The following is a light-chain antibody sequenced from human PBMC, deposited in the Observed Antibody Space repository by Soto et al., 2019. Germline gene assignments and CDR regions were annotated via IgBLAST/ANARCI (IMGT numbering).Light chain of an antibody. J-gene: IGLJ1*01. CDR1: SIDIAPYNY. CDR3: VSYTTSTSYV. CDR2: EVS. Sequence: QSVLTQPASVSGSPGQSLTISCTGTSIDIAPYNYVSWYQQHPGKAPKLIIYEVSYRPSGISNRFSGSKSGNTASLTISGLQAEDEADYYCVSYTTSTSYVFGSGTKVTVL. V-gene: IGLV2-14*01.